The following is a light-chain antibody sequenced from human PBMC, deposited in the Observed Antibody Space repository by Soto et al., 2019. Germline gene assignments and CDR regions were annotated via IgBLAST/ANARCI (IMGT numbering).Light chain of an antibody. J-gene: IGLJ2*01. CDR1: NIRSKS. V-gene: IGLV3-21*04. Sequence: SYELTQPPSVSVVPGKTARITCGGNNIRSKSVHWYQQKPGQAPVLVIYYDSDRPSGIPERFSGSNSGNTATLTISRVEVGDEADYYCQVWNSSSDHPQVVFGGGTKVTVL. CDR3: QVWNSSSDHPQVV. CDR2: YDS.